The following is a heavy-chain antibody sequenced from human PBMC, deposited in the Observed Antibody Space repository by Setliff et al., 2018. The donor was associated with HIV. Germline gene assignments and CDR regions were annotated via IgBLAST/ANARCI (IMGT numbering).Heavy chain of an antibody. CDR1: GGSISSYS. J-gene: IGHJ6*02. CDR3: ARDFTYDNSGSLTGYGMDV. V-gene: IGHV4-59*13. D-gene: IGHD3-22*01. CDR2: NYYGGSA. Sequence: SETLSLTCSVSGGSISSYSWSWIRQVPGKGLEWIGNNYYGGSANYKPSLKSRVTISTDWHRNQFSLELRSVTTADTAVYYCARDFTYDNSGSLTGYGMDVWGQGTAVTVSS.